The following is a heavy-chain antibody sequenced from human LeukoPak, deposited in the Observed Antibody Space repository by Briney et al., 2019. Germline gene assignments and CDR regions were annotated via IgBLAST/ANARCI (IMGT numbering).Heavy chain of an antibody. CDR2: IIPIFGTA. V-gene: IGHV1-69*05. CDR3: AREGSIFGVVTGFDY. CDR1: GGTFSSYA. Sequence: ASVKVSCKASGGTFSSYAISWVRQAPGQGLEWMGGIIPIFGTANYAQKFQGGVTITTDESTSTAYMELSSLRSEDTAVYYCAREGSIFGVVTGFDYWGQGTLVTVSS. J-gene: IGHJ4*02. D-gene: IGHD3-3*01.